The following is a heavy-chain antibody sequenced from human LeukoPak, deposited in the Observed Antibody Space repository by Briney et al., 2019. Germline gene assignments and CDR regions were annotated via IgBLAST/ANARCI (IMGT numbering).Heavy chain of an antibody. CDR3: ARGDDYGDFNWFDP. V-gene: IGHV4-59*01. D-gene: IGHD4-17*01. J-gene: IGHJ5*02. CDR1: GGSISSYY. Sequence: SETLSLTCTVSGGSISSYYWSWIRQPPGKGLEWIGYIYYSGSTNYNPALKSRVTISVDTSENQFSLKLSSVTAADTAVYYCARGDDYGDFNWFDPWGQGTLVTVSS. CDR2: IYYSGST.